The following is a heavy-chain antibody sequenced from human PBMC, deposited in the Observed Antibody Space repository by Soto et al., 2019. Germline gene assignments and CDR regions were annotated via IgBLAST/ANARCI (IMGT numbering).Heavy chain of an antibody. CDR1: GYSISSGYY. J-gene: IGHJ3*02. Sequence: TLSLTCAVSGYSISSGYYCGWIRQPPGKGLEWFGSFYHSGSTFYNPSLKTRVTISVDTSKKQFSLKLNSVTAADTAVYFCVTGRWYDGFDIWGQGTMVTVSS. D-gene: IGHD2-15*01. CDR2: FYHSGST. CDR3: VTGRWYDGFDI. V-gene: IGHV4-38-2*01.